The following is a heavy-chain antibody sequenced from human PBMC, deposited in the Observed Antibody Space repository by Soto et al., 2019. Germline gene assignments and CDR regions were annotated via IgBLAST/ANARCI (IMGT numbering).Heavy chain of an antibody. V-gene: IGHV4-31*03. CDR2: IYYSGST. D-gene: IGHD4-17*01. CDR3: ARETYGDYVGYFDP. Sequence: SETHPLTSTVSGGSSISGGYYWSWIRKHPGKGLEWIGYIYYSGSTYYNPSLKSRVTISVDTSKNQFYLKLSSVTAADTAVYYCARETYGDYVGYFDPWGQGIQVTVSS. CDR1: GGSSISGGYY. J-gene: IGHJ5*02.